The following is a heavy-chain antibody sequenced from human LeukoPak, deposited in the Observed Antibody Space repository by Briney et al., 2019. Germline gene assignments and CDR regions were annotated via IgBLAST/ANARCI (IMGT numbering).Heavy chain of an antibody. J-gene: IGHJ4*02. CDR1: GYTFTNYG. D-gene: IGHD6-19*01. CDR2: ISANNGNT. Sequence: ASVQVSCKASGYTFTNYGISWVRQAPGQGLEWMGWISANNGNTNYAQKFQVRVTMTTDTSTSTAYMELRSLTSDDTAVYSCVRDLGSGWPDYWGQGTQVTVSP. V-gene: IGHV1-18*01. CDR3: VRDLGSGWPDY.